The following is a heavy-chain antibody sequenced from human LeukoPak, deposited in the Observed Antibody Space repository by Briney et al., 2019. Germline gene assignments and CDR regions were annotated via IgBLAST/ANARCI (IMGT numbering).Heavy chain of an antibody. CDR2: IYYSGST. V-gene: IGHV4-59*01. J-gene: IGHJ4*02. CDR3: ARVISRYSSSWYVRYFDY. Sequence: SETLSLTCTVSGGSISSYDWSWIRQPPGKGLEWIGYIYYSGSTNYNPSLKSRVTMSVDTSKNQFSLKLSSVTAADTAVYYCARVISRYSSSWYVRYFDYWGQGTLVTVSS. CDR1: GGSISSYD. D-gene: IGHD6-13*01.